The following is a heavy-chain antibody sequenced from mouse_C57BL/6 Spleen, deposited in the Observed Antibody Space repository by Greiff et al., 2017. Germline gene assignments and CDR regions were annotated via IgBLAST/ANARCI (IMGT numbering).Heavy chain of an antibody. CDR2: IDPSDSET. Sequence: VQLQQSGAELVRPGSSVKLSCKASGYTFTSYWMHWVKQRPIQGLEWIGNIDPSDSETHYNQKFKDKATLTVDKSSSTAYMQLSSLTSEDSAVYYCARSHYSNYENAMDYWGQGTSVTVSS. V-gene: IGHV1-52*01. J-gene: IGHJ4*01. CDR1: GYTFTSYW. CDR3: ARSHYSNYENAMDY. D-gene: IGHD2-5*01.